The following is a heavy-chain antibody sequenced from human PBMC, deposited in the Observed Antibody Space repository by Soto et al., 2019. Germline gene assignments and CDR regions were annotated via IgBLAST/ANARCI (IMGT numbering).Heavy chain of an antibody. CDR3: ARERRGWELPTFDY. V-gene: IGHV3-48*02. J-gene: IGHJ4*02. CDR2: ISSSSSTI. D-gene: IGHD1-26*01. CDR1: GFTFSSYS. Sequence: EVQLVESGGGLVQPGGSLRLSCAASGFTFSSYSMNWVRKAPGKGLEWVSYISSSSSTIYYADSVKGRFTISRDNAKNSLYLQMNSLRDEDTAVYYCARERRGWELPTFDYWGQGTLVTVSS.